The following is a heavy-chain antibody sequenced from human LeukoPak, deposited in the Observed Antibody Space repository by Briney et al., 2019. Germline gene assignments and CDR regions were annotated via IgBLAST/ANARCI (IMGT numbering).Heavy chain of an antibody. CDR2: IYHSGGT. Sequence: SETLSLTCAVSGGSISSGGYSWSWIRQPPGKGLEWIGYIYHSGGTYYNPSLKSRVTISVDRSKNQFSLKLSSVTAADTAVYYCARGRATLDYWGQGTLVTVSS. CDR3: ARGRATLDY. J-gene: IGHJ4*02. V-gene: IGHV4-30-2*01. CDR1: GGSISSGGYS.